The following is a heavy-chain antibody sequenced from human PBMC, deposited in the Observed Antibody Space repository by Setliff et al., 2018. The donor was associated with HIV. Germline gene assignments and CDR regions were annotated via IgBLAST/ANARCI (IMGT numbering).Heavy chain of an antibody. V-gene: IGHV3-33*01. CDR1: GFTFSSYT. Sequence: GGSLRLSCAVSGFTFSSYTMDWVRQAPGKGLEWVALIYYDGSTEYYADSVKGRFTISRDSAKNTLYLQMNSLRAEDTAVYYCARILVGGTRAFDVWGQGTMVTVSS. CDR3: ARILVGGTRAFDV. D-gene: IGHD1-26*01. J-gene: IGHJ3*01. CDR2: IYYDGSTE.